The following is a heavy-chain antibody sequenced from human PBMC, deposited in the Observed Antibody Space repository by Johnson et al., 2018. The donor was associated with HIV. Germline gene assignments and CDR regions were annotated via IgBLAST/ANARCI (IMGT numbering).Heavy chain of an antibody. CDR2: ISYDGSNK. J-gene: IGHJ3*02. Sequence: QVQLVESGGGLVKPGGSLRLSCAASGFTFSSYGMHWVRQAPGKGLEWVVVISYDGSNKYYPDSVKGRFTISRDNSKNTLYLQMNSLRAEDTAVYYCAGGYGSGSGDAFDIWGQGTMVTVSS. CDR3: AGGYGSGSGDAFDI. CDR1: GFTFSSYG. V-gene: IGHV3-30*03. D-gene: IGHD3-10*01.